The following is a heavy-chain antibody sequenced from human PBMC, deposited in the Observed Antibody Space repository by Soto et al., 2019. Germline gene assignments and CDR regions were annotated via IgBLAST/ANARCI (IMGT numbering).Heavy chain of an antibody. D-gene: IGHD6-19*01. CDR3: AREPSGWLDY. CDR1: GFTFSSYA. J-gene: IGHJ4*02. V-gene: IGHV3-30-3*01. CDR2: ISYDGSNK. Sequence: QVQLVESGGGVVQPGRSLRLSCAASGFTFSSYAMHWVRQAPGTGLEWVAVISYDGSNKYYADSVKGRFTISRDNSKNTLYLQMNSLRAEDTAVYYCAREPSGWLDYWGQGTLVTVSS.